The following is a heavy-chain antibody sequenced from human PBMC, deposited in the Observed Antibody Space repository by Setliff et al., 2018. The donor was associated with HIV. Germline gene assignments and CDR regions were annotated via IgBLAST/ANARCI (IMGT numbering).Heavy chain of an antibody. V-gene: IGHV1-69*13. D-gene: IGHD1-26*01. CDR1: GGTFSTYA. CDR3: ARGPGAAVYYYYMDV. Sequence: GASVKVSCKASGGTFSTYAVSWVRQAPGHGLEWMGGIIPIFGTPNYAQKFQGRVTITADESTGTAYMVLRSLRSEDTAVYYCARGPGAAVYYYYMDVWGKGTTVTVSS. CDR2: IIPIFGTP. J-gene: IGHJ6*03.